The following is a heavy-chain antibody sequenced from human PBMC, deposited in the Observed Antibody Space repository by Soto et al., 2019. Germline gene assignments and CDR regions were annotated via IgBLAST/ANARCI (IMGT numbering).Heavy chain of an antibody. D-gene: IGHD2-8*01. CDR2: ISSSSSYI. CDR1: GFTFSSYS. Sequence: GGSLRLSCAASGFTFSSYSMNWVRQAPGKGLEWVSSISSSSSYIYYADSVKGRFTISRDNAKNSLCLQMNSLRAEDTAVYYCARYCTNGVCPQKDYWGQGTLVTVSS. V-gene: IGHV3-21*01. J-gene: IGHJ4*02. CDR3: ARYCTNGVCPQKDY.